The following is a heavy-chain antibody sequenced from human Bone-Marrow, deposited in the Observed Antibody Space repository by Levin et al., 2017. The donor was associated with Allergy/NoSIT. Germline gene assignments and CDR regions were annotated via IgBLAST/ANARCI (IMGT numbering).Heavy chain of an antibody. J-gene: IGHJ3*02. CDR2: ISGSGGST. CDR3: AKDRVAVAGTDAFDI. CDR1: GFTFSSYA. D-gene: IGHD6-19*01. V-gene: IGHV3-23*01. Sequence: SGESLKISCAASGFTFSSYAMSWVRQAPGKGLEWVSAISGSGGSTYYADSVKGRFTISRDNSKNTLYLQMNSLRAEDTAVYYCAKDRVAVAGTDAFDIWGQGTMVTVSS.